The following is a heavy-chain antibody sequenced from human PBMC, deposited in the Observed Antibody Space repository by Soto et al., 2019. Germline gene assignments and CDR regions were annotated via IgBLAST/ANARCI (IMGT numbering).Heavy chain of an antibody. D-gene: IGHD1-26*01. CDR1: GYTLTELC. CDR3: ASIVGLDAFDI. CDR2: FDPEDGET. J-gene: IGHJ3*02. Sequence: AAQLTVSCAVSGYTLTELCVHWVRQAPGKGLEWMGGFDPEDGETIYAQKFQGRVTMTEDTSTDTAYMELSSLRSEDTAVYYCASIVGLDAFDIWGRGTMVTVSS. V-gene: IGHV1-24*01.